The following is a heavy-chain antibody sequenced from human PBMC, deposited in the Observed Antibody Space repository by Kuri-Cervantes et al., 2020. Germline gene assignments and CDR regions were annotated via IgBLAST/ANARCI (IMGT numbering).Heavy chain of an antibody. J-gene: IGHJ5*02. CDR2: IYYSGST. V-gene: IGHV4-39*02. Sequence: SETLSLTCTVPGGSISSSSYYWGWIRQPPGKGLEWIGSIYYSGSTYYNPSLKSRVTISVDTSKNQFSLKLSSVTAADTAVYYCAKDWYFCGADCYGEALNNWFDPWGQRTLVTVSS. CDR3: AKDWYFCGADCYGEALNNWFDP. CDR1: GGSISSSSYY. D-gene: IGHD2-21*02.